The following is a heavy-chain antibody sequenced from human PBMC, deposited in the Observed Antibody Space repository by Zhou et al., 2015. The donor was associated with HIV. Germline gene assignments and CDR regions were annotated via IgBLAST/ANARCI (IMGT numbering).Heavy chain of an antibody. CDR2: IIPIFGTA. Sequence: QVQLVQSGAEVKKPGSSVKVSCKASGGTFSSYAISWVRQAPGQGLEWMGGIIPIFGTANYAQKFQGRVTITADESTSTAYMELSSLRSEDTAVYYCARTPIVLRHFDPGNDNWYFDLWGRGTLVTVSS. J-gene: IGHJ2*01. D-gene: IGHD3-9*01. V-gene: IGHV1-69*01. CDR1: GGTFSSYA. CDR3: ARTPIVLRHFDPGNDNWYFDL.